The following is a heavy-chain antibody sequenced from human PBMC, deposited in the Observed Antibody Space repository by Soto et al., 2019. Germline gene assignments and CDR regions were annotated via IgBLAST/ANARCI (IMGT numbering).Heavy chain of an antibody. J-gene: IGHJ4*02. V-gene: IGHV3-23*01. CDR2: ISGSGGST. D-gene: IGHD6-19*01. CDR3: ATKDRLYSSGWYGLTIGVETESDY. CDR1: GFTFSSYA. Sequence: GGSLRLSCAASGFTFSSYAMSWVRQAPGKGLEWVSAISGSGGSTYYADSVKGRFTISRDNSKNTLYLQMNSLRAEDTAVYYCATKDRLYSSGWYGLTIGVETESDYWGQGTLVTVSS.